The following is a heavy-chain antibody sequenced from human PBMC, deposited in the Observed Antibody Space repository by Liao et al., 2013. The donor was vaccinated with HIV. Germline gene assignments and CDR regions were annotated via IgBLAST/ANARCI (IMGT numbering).Heavy chain of an antibody. CDR1: GGSIRTYY. CDR2: IYYSGST. CDR3: ARDPGYYDSSASRGNFQH. D-gene: IGHD3-22*01. J-gene: IGHJ1*01. Sequence: QVQLQESGPGLVKPSETLSLTCTVSGGSIRTYYWSWIRQPAGKGLEWMGIIYYSGSTYYNPSLKSRVTISVDTSKNQFSLRLSSVTAADTAVYYCARDPGYYDSSASRGNFQHWGQGTLVTVSS. V-gene: IGHV4-59*12.